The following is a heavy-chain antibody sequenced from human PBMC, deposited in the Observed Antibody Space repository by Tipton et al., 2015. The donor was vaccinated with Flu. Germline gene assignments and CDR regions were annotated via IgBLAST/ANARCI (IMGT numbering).Heavy chain of an antibody. CDR2: IYTSGFT. J-gene: IGHJ4*02. Sequence: TLSLTCSVSGGSLSSYYWGWIRHPAGKGLEWIGRIYTSGFTNYNLSLKSRVTLSVDTSKNQFSLKLTSVTAADTAVYYCVRDGQWPLTGTFDNWGQGTLVTVSS. D-gene: IGHD6-19*01. V-gene: IGHV4-4*07. CDR1: GGSLSSYY. CDR3: VRDGQWPLTGTFDN.